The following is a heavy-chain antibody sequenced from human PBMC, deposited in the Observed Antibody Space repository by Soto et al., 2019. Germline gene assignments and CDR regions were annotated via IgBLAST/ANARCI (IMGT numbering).Heavy chain of an antibody. CDR1: GYTLTELS. V-gene: IGHV1-24*01. D-gene: IGHD3-3*01. CDR3: ATSSPRPQYDFWSGYHDAFDI. CDR2: FDPEDGET. Sequence: ASVKVSCKVSGYTLTELSMHWVRQAPGKGLEWMGGFDPEDGETIYAQKFQGRVTMTEDTSTDTAYMELSSLRSEGTAVYYCATSSPRPQYDFWSGYHDAFDIWGQGTMVTVSS. J-gene: IGHJ3*02.